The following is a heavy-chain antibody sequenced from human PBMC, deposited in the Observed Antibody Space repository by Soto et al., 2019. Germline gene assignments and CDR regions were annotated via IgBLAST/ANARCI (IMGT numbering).Heavy chain of an antibody. V-gene: IGHV3-23*01. Sequence: EVQLLESGGGLAQPGGSLRLSCAASGFTFSSYAMNWVRQAPGKGLEWVSSISGSGGSTYYADSVKGRLTISRDNSKNTLYLQMNSLRAEDTAVFYCAKDRDSSGYYYFDYWGQGTLVTVSS. CDR2: ISGSGGST. CDR3: AKDRDSSGYYYFDY. CDR1: GFTFSSYA. D-gene: IGHD3-22*01. J-gene: IGHJ4*02.